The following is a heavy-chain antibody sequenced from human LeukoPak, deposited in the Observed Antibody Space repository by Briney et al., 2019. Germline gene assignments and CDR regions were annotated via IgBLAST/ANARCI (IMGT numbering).Heavy chain of an antibody. CDR1: GLTFSSYA. Sequence: AGGSLRLSCAASGLTFSSYAMSWVRQAPGKGLEWVSAISGSGGSTYYADSVKGRFTISRDNSKNTLYLQMNSLRAEDTAVYYCAKGRVAARLGAFDYWGQGTLVTVSS. D-gene: IGHD6-6*01. CDR3: AKGRVAARLGAFDY. J-gene: IGHJ4*02. CDR2: ISGSGGST. V-gene: IGHV3-23*01.